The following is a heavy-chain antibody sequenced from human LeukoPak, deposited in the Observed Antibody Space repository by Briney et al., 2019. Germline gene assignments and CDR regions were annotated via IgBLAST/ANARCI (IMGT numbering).Heavy chain of an antibody. D-gene: IGHD3-10*01. CDR2: INPNSGGT. CDR3: ARGAWARIEFGELLFPADFYYGMDV. Sequence: ASVKVSCKASGYTFTGYYMHWVRQAPGQGLEWMGWINPNSGGTNYAQKFQGRVTMTRDTSISTAYMELRRLTSDDTAVYYCARGAWARIEFGELLFPADFYYGMDVWGQGTTVTVFS. CDR1: GYTFTGYY. J-gene: IGHJ6*02. V-gene: IGHV1-2*02.